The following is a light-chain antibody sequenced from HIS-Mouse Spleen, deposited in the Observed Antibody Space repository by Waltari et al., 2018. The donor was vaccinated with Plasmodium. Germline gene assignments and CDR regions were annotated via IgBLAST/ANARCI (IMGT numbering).Light chain of an antibody. Sequence: SYELTQPPSVSVSSGQTASITCSGDKLGYKYACWYQQKPGQSPVLVIYKDSKRPSVSPERFSGSNSGNTATLTISGTQAMEEADYYCQAWDSSTVVFGGGTKLTVL. CDR1: KLGYKY. CDR3: QAWDSSTVV. CDR2: KDS. J-gene: IGLJ2*01. V-gene: IGLV3-1*01.